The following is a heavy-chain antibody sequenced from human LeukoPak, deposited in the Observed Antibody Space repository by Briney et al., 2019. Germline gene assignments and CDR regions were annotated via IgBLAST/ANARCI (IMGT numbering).Heavy chain of an antibody. CDR1: GFTFSSYE. J-gene: IGHJ4*02. D-gene: IGHD5-12*01. Sequence: GGSLRLSCAASGFTFSSYEMNWVRQAPGKGLEWVSYISSSGSTIYYADSVKGRFTISRDNAKNSLYLQMNSLRAEDTAVYYCARDVSGYDYFDYWGQGTLVTVSS. V-gene: IGHV3-48*03. CDR3: ARDVSGYDYFDY. CDR2: ISSSGSTI.